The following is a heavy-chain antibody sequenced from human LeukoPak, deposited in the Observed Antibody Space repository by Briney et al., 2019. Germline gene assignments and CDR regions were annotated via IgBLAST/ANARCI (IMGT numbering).Heavy chain of an antibody. CDR1: EFTFSNYG. CDR2: IRNDGTIK. D-gene: IGHD3-22*01. Sequence: GGSLRLSCAASEFTFSNYGMHWVRQAPGKGLEWVAFIRNDGTIKYYADSVKGRFTISRDNAKNSLYLQMNSLRAEDTAVYYCARDHPDYYDSSGPLGSGAFDIWGQGTMVTVSS. J-gene: IGHJ3*02. V-gene: IGHV3-30*02. CDR3: ARDHPDYYDSSGPLGSGAFDI.